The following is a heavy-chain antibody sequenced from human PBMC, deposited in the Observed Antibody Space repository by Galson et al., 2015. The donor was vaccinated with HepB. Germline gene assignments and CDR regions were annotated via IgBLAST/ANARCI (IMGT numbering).Heavy chain of an antibody. CDR2: IDWDDDK. Sequence: ALVKPTQTLTLTCTFSGFSLSTSGMCVSWIRQPPGKALEWLARIDWDDDKYYSTSLKTRLTISKDTSKNQVVLTMTNMDPVDTATYYCARTLRGHYYGSGRKDYYGMDVWGQGTTV. V-gene: IGHV2-70*11. J-gene: IGHJ6*02. D-gene: IGHD3-10*01. CDR1: GFSLSTSGMC. CDR3: ARTLRGHYYGSGRKDYYGMDV.